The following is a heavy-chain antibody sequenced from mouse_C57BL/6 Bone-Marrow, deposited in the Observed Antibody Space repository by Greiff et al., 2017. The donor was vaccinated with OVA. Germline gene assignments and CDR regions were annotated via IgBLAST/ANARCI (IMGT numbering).Heavy chain of an antibody. CDR1: GYSITSGYY. J-gene: IGHJ2*01. CDR3: AREGPIYYDYDVAFDY. D-gene: IGHD2-4*01. V-gene: IGHV3-6*01. Sequence: EESGPGLVKPSQSLSLTCSVTGYSITSGYYWNWIRQFPGNKLEWMGYISYDGSNNYNPSLKNRISITRDTSKNQFFLKLNSVTTEDTATYYCAREGPIYYDYDVAFDYWGQGTTLTVSS. CDR2: ISYDGSN.